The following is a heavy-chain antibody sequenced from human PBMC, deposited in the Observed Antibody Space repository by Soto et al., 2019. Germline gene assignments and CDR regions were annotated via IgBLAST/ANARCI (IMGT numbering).Heavy chain of an antibody. CDR3: AKDRAVAVIDAFDI. D-gene: IGHD6-13*01. J-gene: IGHJ3*02. CDR1: GFTFNNYA. V-gene: IGHV3-23*01. CDR2: ISGSGGST. Sequence: GGSLRLSCAASGFTFNNYAMRWVRQAPGKGLEWVSGISGSGGSTYHADSVKGRFTISRDNSKNTLYLQMNSLRAEDTAVYYCAKDRAVAVIDAFDIWGQGTTVTVSS.